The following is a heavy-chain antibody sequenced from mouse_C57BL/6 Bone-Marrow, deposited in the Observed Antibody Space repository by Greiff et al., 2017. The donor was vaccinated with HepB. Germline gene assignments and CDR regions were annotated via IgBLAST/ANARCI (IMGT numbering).Heavy chain of an antibody. D-gene: IGHD2-3*01. CDR3: ARHEGDGYYRTWFAY. CDR1: GFTFSSYT. J-gene: IGHJ3*01. CDR2: ISGGGGNT. Sequence: EVQGVESGGGLVKPGGSLKLSCAASGFTFSSYTMSWVRQTPEKRLEWVATISGGGGNTYYPDSVKGRFTISRDNAKNTLYLQMSSLRSEDTALYYCARHEGDGYYRTWFAYWGQGTLVTVSA. V-gene: IGHV5-9*01.